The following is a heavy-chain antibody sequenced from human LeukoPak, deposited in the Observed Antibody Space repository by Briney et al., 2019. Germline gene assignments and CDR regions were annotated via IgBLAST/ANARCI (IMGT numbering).Heavy chain of an antibody. J-gene: IGHJ4*02. Sequence: PSETLSLTCTVSGFSITNGYFWGWIRQPPGKGLEWIASIYHTGTTYYNPFLRSRATISVDTPRNEFSLRLTSVSAADTAISYYARPPDSSDYGAAFDIWGQGILIAVSS. CDR3: ARPPDSSDYGAAFDI. V-gene: IGHV4-38-2*02. D-gene: IGHD4-11*01. CDR1: GFSITNGYF. CDR2: IYHTGTT.